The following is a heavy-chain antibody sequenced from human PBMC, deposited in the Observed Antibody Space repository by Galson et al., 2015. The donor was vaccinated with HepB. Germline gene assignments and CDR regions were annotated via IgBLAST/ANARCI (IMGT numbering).Heavy chain of an antibody. V-gene: IGHV1-18*01. Sequence: SVKVSCKAFGDTFSNYGINWVRQAPGHGLEWIGWIGVYNGKTNYAEKFQDRVTMATDTSTNTVYMELRSLRSGDTAIYFCARDKEEWLELHWFDPWGQGTLVTVSS. CDR3: ARDKEEWLELHWFDP. CDR2: IGVYNGKT. D-gene: IGHD5-12*01. J-gene: IGHJ5*02. CDR1: GDTFSNYG.